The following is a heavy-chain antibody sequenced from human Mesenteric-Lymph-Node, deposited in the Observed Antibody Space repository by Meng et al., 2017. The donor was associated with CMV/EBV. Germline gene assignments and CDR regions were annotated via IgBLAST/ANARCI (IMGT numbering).Heavy chain of an antibody. Sequence: ASVKVSCKASGGTFSSYAISWVRQALGQGLEWMGWINPDSGGTHYAQMFQGRVTMTRDKSISTAYMELSRLRSDDTAVYYCARGDNSGYFYVFDYWGQGKLVTVSS. J-gene: IGHJ4*02. D-gene: IGHD3-22*01. V-gene: IGHV1-2*02. CDR1: GGTFSSYA. CDR2: INPDSGGT. CDR3: ARGDNSGYFYVFDY.